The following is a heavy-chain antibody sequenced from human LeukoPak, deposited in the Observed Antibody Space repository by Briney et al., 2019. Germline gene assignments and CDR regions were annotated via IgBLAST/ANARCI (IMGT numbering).Heavy chain of an antibody. CDR2: INSDGSST. Sequence: GGSLRLACATSGFTFSSYWMHWVRQAPGKGLVWVSRINSDGSSTSYADSVKGRFTISRDNAKSTLYLQMNSLRAEDTAVYYCARDLASIWYSSGGSDYWGQGTLVTVSS. V-gene: IGHV3-74*01. CDR1: GFTFSSYW. CDR3: ARDLASIWYSSGGSDY. D-gene: IGHD6-19*01. J-gene: IGHJ4*02.